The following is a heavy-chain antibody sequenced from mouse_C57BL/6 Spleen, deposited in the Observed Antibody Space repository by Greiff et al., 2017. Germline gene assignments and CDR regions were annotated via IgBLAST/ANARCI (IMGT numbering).Heavy chain of an antibody. CDR3: ARAKTGTGYFDY. CDR1: GYAFSSYW. J-gene: IGHJ2*01. D-gene: IGHD4-1*01. Sequence: QVQLKQSGAELVKPGASVKISCKASGYAFSSYWMNWVKQRPGKGLEWIGQIYPGDGDTNYNGKFKGKATLTADKSSSTAYMQLSSLTSEDSAVYFCARAKTGTGYFDYGGQGTTLTVSS. V-gene: IGHV1-80*01. CDR2: IYPGDGDT.